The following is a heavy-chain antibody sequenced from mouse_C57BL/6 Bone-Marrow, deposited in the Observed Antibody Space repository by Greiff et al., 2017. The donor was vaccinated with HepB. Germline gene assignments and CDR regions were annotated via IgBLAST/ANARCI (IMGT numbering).Heavy chain of an antibody. CDR3: ARELRLGYYFDY. CDR1: GYTFTSYW. D-gene: IGHD3-2*02. CDR2: IDPSDSYT. J-gene: IGHJ2*01. V-gene: IGHV1-69*01. Sequence: QVQLQQPGAELVMPGASVKLSCKASGYTFTSYWMHWVKQRPGQGLEWIGEIDPSDSYTNYNQKFKGKSTLTVDKSSSTAYMQLRSLTSEDSAVYYCARELRLGYYFDYWGQGTTLTVSS.